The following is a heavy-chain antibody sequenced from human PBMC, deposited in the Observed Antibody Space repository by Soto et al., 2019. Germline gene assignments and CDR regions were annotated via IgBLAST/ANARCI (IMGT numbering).Heavy chain of an antibody. CDR2: IYHSGST. Sequence: SETLSLTCAVYGGSLIGYYWSWIIKPPGKGLEWIGYIYHSGSTNYNPSLKSRVTVSVDRSKNQFSLKLSSVTAADTAVYYCARESQGDDYGGIYYFDYWGQGTLVTVSS. CDR3: ARESQGDDYGGIYYFDY. D-gene: IGHD4-17*01. J-gene: IGHJ4*02. V-gene: IGHV4-34*01. CDR1: GGSLIGYY.